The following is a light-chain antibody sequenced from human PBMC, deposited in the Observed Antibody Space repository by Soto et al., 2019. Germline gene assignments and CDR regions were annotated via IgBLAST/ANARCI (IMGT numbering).Light chain of an antibody. CDR2: ATS. V-gene: IGKV3-20*01. J-gene: IGKJ1*01. CDR1: QSVSSSY. Sequence: EIVLTQSPGTLSLSPGERATLSCRASQSVSSSYLAWYQQKPGQPPRLVMYATSSRATGIPARFSGSGSGTDFTLTISRLEPEDFAVYYSQQYGSSSWTFGQGNKVDIK. CDR3: QQYGSSSWT.